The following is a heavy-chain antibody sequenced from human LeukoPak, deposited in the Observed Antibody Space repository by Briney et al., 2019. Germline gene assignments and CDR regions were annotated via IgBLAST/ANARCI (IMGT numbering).Heavy chain of an antibody. Sequence: ASVKVSCKASGYTFTGYYMHLVRQAPGQGREWIGWINPNSGGTNYAQKFQGRVTMTRETSISTAYMELSRLRSDDTAVYYCARGYYDSSGYYGGVYWGQGTLVTVSS. CDR3: ARGYYDSSGYYGGVY. V-gene: IGHV1-2*02. CDR1: GYTFTGYY. CDR2: INPNSGGT. D-gene: IGHD3-22*01. J-gene: IGHJ4*02.